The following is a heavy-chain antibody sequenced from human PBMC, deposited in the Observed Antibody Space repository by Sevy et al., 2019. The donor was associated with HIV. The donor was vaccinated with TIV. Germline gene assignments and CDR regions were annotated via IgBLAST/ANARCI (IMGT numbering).Heavy chain of an antibody. D-gene: IGHD5-12*01. CDR3: ARETLSGYNL. Sequence: GESLKISCAVSGFTVSNNYMSWVRQAPVKGLEWVSAIYSGGNTYYADSVKGRFTISRDNSKNTVYLQMSSLRAEDTAVYYCARETLSGYNLWGQGTLVTVSS. V-gene: IGHV3-53*01. J-gene: IGHJ4*02. CDR2: IYSGGNT. CDR1: GFTVSNNY.